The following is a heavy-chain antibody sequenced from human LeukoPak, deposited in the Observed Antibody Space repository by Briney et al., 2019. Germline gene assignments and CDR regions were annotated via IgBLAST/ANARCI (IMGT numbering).Heavy chain of an antibody. CDR2: IYSDNT. CDR3: ARSWPMGSTMVRD. Sequence: PGGSLRLSCTVSGFTVSTNSMSWVRQAPGKGLEWVSFIYSDNTHYSDSVKGRFTISRDNSKNTLYLQMNSLRSEDTAVYYCARSWPMGSTMVRDWGQGTLVTVSS. D-gene: IGHD3-10*01. J-gene: IGHJ4*02. V-gene: IGHV3-53*05. CDR1: GFTVSTNS.